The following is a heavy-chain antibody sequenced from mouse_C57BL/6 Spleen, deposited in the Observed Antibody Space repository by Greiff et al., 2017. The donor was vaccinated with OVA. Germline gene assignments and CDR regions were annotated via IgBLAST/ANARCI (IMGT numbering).Heavy chain of an antibody. V-gene: IGHV1-72*01. CDR2: IDPNSGGT. CDR3: ARSPLIYYAMDY. CDR1: GYTFTSYW. Sequence: VKLQQPGAELVKPGASVKLSCKASGYTFTSYWMHWVKQRPGRGLEWIGRIDPNSGGTKYNEKFKSKATLTVDKPSSTAYMQLSSLPSADSAVYYCARSPLIYYAMDYWGQGTSVTVSA. J-gene: IGHJ4*01.